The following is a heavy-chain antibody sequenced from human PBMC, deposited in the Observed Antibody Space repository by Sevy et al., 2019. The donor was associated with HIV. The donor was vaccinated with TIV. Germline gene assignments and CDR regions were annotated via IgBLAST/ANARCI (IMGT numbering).Heavy chain of an antibody. D-gene: IGHD2-15*01. J-gene: IGHJ4*02. V-gene: IGHV3-21*01. CDR3: ARDLFSGGNAVYGY. CDR2: INAISSNI. Sequence: GESPKISCAASGFTFSSYAMNWVRQAPGKGLEWVTSINAISSNIYYADSVKDRFTISRDNAENSLYLQMNSVRAEDTAVYYCARDLFSGGNAVYGYWGQGTLVTVSS. CDR1: GFTFSSYA.